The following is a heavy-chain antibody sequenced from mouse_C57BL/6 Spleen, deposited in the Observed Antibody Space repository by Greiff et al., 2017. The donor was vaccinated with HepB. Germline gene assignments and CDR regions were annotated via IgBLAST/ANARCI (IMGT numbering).Heavy chain of an antibody. CDR1: GYTFTTYP. J-gene: IGHJ3*01. Sequence: VQLQESGAELVKPGASVKMSCKASGYTFTTYPIEWMKQNHGKSLEWIGNFHPYNDDTKYNEKFKGKATLTVEKSSSTVYLELSRLTSDDSAVYYCARTYDYDGAWFAYWGQGTLVTVSA. D-gene: IGHD2-4*01. CDR3: ARTYDYDGAWFAY. CDR2: FHPYNDDT. V-gene: IGHV1-47*01.